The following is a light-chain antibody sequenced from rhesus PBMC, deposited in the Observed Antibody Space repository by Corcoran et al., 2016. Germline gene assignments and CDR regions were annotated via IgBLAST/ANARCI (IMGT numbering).Light chain of an antibody. CDR2: EAS. CDR1: QGLTND. CDR3: QHYYSTPFT. Sequence: DIQMTQSPSSLSASVGDRVTITCRASQGLTNDLAWYQQKPGETPKLLIYEASSLQSGIPSRVSGSGSGTDFTLTSRSLQSEDFATYYCQHYYSTPFTFGPGTKLDIK. J-gene: IGKJ3*01. V-gene: IGKV1-25*01.